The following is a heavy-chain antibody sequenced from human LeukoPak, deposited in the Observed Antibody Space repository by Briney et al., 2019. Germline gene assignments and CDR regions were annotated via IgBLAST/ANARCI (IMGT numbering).Heavy chain of an antibody. CDR2: INQDGSEK. Sequence: GGSLRLSCAASGFTFSSYAMSWVRQAPGKGLEWVANINQDGSEKYYVDSVKGRFTISRDNVKNSLYLQMNCLRAEDTAVYYCARLDDFWSGYWGNYYYYMDVWGKGTTVTVSS. J-gene: IGHJ6*03. CDR3: ARLDDFWSGYWGNYYYYMDV. D-gene: IGHD3-3*01. CDR1: GFTFSSYA. V-gene: IGHV3-7*01.